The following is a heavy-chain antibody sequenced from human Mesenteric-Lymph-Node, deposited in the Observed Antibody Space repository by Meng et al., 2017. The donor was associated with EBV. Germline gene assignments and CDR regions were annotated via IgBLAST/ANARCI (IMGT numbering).Heavy chain of an antibody. V-gene: IGHV1-3*04. D-gene: IGHD3-22*01. CDR3: TREYIDSGYPHLFDY. J-gene: IGHJ4*02. CDR2: INTDSGKT. Sequence: QGLLVRVGCEVKNLGALVKVSCKASGYTFTRYAMYWVRQAPGQSLEWMGWINTDSGKTKYSQKIQGRVTISMDASASTAYMELRSLRSEDTATYYCTREYIDSGYPHLFDYWGQGTLVTVSS. CDR1: GYTFTRYA.